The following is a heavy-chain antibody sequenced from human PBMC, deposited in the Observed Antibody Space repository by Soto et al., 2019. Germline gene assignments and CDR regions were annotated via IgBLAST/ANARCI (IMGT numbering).Heavy chain of an antibody. CDR1: GGSVSSGSYY. Sequence: SETLSLTCTVSGGSVSSGSYYWSWIRQPPGKGLEWIGYIYYSGSTNYNPSLKSRVTISVDTSKNQFSLKLSSVTAADTAVYYCARGSIAARTFDYWGQGTLVTVSS. V-gene: IGHV4-61*01. CDR3: ARGSIAARTFDY. CDR2: IYYSGST. J-gene: IGHJ4*02. D-gene: IGHD6-6*01.